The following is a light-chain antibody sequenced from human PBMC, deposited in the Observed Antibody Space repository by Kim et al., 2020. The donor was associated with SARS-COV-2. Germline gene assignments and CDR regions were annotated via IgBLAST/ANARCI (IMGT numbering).Light chain of an antibody. CDR1: QSISSH. V-gene: IGKV1-39*01. CDR2: AAS. Sequence: DIQMTQSPSSLSASVGDRVTITCRTSQSISSHLNWYHQKPGRAPKLLISAASTLQGGVPSRFSGSGSETDFTLTISSLQPEDFATYSCQQSYITPFTFGPGTKVDIK. CDR3: QQSYITPFT. J-gene: IGKJ3*01.